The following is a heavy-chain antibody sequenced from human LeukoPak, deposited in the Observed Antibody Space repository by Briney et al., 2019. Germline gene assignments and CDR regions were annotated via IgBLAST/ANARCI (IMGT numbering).Heavy chain of an antibody. V-gene: IGHV4-59*11. CDR2: IYYSGST. CDR3: ARDAQDNWFDP. Sequence: PSETLSLTCTVSGGSISSHYWSWIRQPPGKGLEWIGYIYYSGSTNYNPSLKSRVTISVDTSKNQFSLKLSSVTAADTAVYYCARDAQDNWFDPWGQETLVTVSS. J-gene: IGHJ5*02. CDR1: GGSISSHY.